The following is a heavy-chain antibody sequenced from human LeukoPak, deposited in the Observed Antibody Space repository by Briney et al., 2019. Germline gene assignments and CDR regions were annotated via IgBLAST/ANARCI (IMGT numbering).Heavy chain of an antibody. CDR3: AVIRGYTNSWPLDY. D-gene: IGHD6-13*01. Sequence: GGSLRLSCAASGFTFSSYAMSWVRQAPGQGLEWVSAISGSGGSTYYADSVKGRFTISRDNSKNTLYLQMNSLRAEDTAVYYCAVIRGYTNSWPLDYWGQGALVTVSS. CDR1: GFTFSSYA. V-gene: IGHV3-23*01. CDR2: ISGSGGST. J-gene: IGHJ4*02.